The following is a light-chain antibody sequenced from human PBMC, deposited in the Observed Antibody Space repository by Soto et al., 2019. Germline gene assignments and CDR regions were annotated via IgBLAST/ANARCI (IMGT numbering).Light chain of an antibody. CDR1: SSDVGGYNY. J-gene: IGLJ2*01. V-gene: IGLV2-14*01. CDR2: DVS. Sequence: QSALTQPASVSGSPGQSITISCTGTSSDVGGYNYVSWYQHHPGKAPKLMIYDVSSRPSGVSNRFSGSKSGNTASLIISGLLAEDEAHYYCSSYTSTGTRVFGGGTKLTVL. CDR3: SSYTSTGTRV.